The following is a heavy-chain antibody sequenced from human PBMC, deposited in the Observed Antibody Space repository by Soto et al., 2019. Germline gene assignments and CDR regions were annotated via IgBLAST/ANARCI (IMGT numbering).Heavy chain of an antibody. CDR2: IIPIFGTA. J-gene: IGHJ5*02. CDR3: ARDSGYSSSWHGGWFDP. V-gene: IGHV1-69*01. Sequence: QVQLVQSGAEVKKPGSSVKVSCKASGGTFSSYAISWVRQAPGQGLEWMGGIIPIFGTANYAQKFQGRVTIPADESTSTAYMELSSLRSEDTAVYYCARDSGYSSSWHGGWFDPWGQGTLVTVSS. D-gene: IGHD6-13*01. CDR1: GGTFSSYA.